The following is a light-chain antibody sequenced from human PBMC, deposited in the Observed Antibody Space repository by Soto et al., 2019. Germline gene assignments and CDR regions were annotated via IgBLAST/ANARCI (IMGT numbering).Light chain of an antibody. CDR1: SSDVGGYNY. Sequence: QSLLTQPASVSGSPGQSITISCTGTSSDVGGYNYVSWYQQHPGKAPKLMIYDVSNRPSGVSNRFSGSKSGNTASLTISGLQAEDEADYYCSSYTSSFYVFGTGTKLTVL. J-gene: IGLJ1*01. CDR3: SSYTSSFYV. CDR2: DVS. V-gene: IGLV2-14*01.